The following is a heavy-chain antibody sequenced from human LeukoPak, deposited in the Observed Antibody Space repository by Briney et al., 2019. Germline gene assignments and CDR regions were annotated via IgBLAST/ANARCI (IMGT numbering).Heavy chain of an antibody. J-gene: IGHJ4*02. V-gene: IGHV3-43*02. CDR3: AKDMPQQWLVY. CDR1: GFTFDDYA. D-gene: IGHD6-19*01. Sequence: GGSLRLSCAASGFTFDDYAMPWVRHAPGKDLEWVSLISGDGGSTYYADSVKGRFTISRDNSKNSLYLQMNSLRTEDTALYYCAKDMPQQWLVYWGQGTLVTVSS. CDR2: ISGDGGST.